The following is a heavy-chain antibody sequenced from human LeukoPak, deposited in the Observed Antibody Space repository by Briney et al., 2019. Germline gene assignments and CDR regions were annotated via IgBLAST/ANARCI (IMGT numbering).Heavy chain of an antibody. J-gene: IGHJ4*02. V-gene: IGHV3-53*01. CDR1: GFSVTNNC. CDR3: ARGDGYNFFDY. CDR2: FYVGGAT. D-gene: IGHD5-24*01. Sequence: GGSLRLSCAVSGFSVTNNCMSWVRQAPGKGLEWVSVFYVGGATYYADSVKGRFTISRDNSENTLYLQMKSLRVEDTAVYYCARGDGYNFFDYWGQGTLVTVSS.